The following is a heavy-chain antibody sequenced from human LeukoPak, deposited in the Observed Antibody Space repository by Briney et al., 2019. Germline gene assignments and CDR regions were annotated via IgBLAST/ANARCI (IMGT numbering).Heavy chain of an antibody. Sequence: GGSLTLSCAASGFTFSSYGRHWVRQAPGKGLEWVAVIWYDGSNKYYADSVKGRFTLSRDNSKNTLYLQMNSLRAEDTAVYYCARGYYEIYYMDVWGKGTTVTVSS. D-gene: IGHD3-22*01. V-gene: IGHV3-33*01. J-gene: IGHJ6*03. CDR2: IWYDGSNK. CDR3: ARGYYEIYYMDV. CDR1: GFTFSSYG.